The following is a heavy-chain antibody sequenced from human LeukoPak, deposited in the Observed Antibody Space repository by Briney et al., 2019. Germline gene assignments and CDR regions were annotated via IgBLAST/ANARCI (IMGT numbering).Heavy chain of an antibody. J-gene: IGHJ5*02. CDR3: ASHIVVVPAARGWFDP. D-gene: IGHD2-2*01. V-gene: IGHV4-30-4*01. Sequence: PSETLSLTCTVSGGSISSGDYCWSWIRQPPGKGLEWIGYIYYSGSTYYNPSLKSRVTISVDTSKNQFSLKLNSVTAADTAVYYCASHIVVVPAARGWFDPWGQGTLVTVSS. CDR1: GGSISSGDYC. CDR2: IYYSGST.